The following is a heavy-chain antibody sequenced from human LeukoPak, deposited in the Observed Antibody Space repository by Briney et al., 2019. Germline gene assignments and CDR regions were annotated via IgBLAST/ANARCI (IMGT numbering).Heavy chain of an antibody. CDR2: IYYSGST. J-gene: IGHJ4*02. Sequence: SETLSLTCTVSGGAISRSSYCWGWIRQPPGKGLEWIGSIYYSGSTYYNPSLKSRVTISVDTSKNQFSLKLSSVTAADTAAYYCARAYGSGSNYYFDYWGQGTLVTVSS. CDR3: ARAYGSGSNYYFDY. CDR1: GGAISRSSYC. D-gene: IGHD3-10*01. V-gene: IGHV4-39*07.